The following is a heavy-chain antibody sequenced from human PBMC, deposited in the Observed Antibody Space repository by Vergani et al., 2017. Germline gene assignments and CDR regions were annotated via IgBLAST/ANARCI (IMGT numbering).Heavy chain of an antibody. CDR3: NAVTTSSQLRDY. CDR1: GGTFSSYA. Sequence: QVPLVQSGAEVKKPGSSVKVSCKASGGTFSSYAISWVRQAPGQGLEWMGGIIPIFGTANYAQKFQGRVTITADESTSTAYMELSSLRSEDTAVYYCNAVTTSSQLRDYWGQGTLVTVSS. D-gene: IGHD4-17*01. J-gene: IGHJ4*02. CDR2: IIPIFGTA. V-gene: IGHV1-69*01.